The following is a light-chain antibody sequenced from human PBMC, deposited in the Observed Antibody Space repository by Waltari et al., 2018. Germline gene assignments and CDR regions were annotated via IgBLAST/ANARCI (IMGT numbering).Light chain of an antibody. CDR1: QTIGNL. CDR2: AAS. V-gene: IGKV1-39*01. J-gene: IGKJ4*01. CDR3: QQSYSVPPVT. Sequence: DIQMTQSPSSLSASVGDRVTITCRASQTIGNLLNWYQQKTGRAPKLLIYAASTLQSGVPSRFSGTGSGTDFSLTISSLQSEDFATYYCQQSYSVPPVTFGGGTKVE.